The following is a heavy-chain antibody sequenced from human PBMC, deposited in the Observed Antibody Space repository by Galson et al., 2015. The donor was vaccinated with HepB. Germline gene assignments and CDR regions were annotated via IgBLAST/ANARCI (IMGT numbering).Heavy chain of an antibody. CDR1: GYTFTSYA. D-gene: IGHD3-3*01. CDR2: INAGNGNT. CDR3: ARERFLQSPGNYYYYMDV. J-gene: IGHJ6*03. V-gene: IGHV1-3*01. Sequence: SVKVSCKASGYTFTSYAMHWVRQAPGQRLEWMGWINAGNGNTKYSQKFQGRVTITRDTSASTAYMELSSLRSEDTAVYYCARERFLQSPGNYYYYMDVWGKGTTVTVSS.